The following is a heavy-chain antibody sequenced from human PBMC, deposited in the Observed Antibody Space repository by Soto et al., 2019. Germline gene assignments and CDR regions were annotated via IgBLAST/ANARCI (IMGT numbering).Heavy chain of an antibody. CDR2: LKDRSQNYAT. Sequence: PGRSARLSCAASGFSVSGWYMDWVRQAPGKGLEWVARLKDRSQNYATEYAASVKGRFTVSRHPSQNSIFLQMNSLKIEDTAVYYCAREGDARWLDSWGQGTLVTVS. V-gene: IGHV3-72*01. D-gene: IGHD1-26*01. CDR1: GFSVSGWY. J-gene: IGHJ5*01. CDR3: AREGDARWLDS.